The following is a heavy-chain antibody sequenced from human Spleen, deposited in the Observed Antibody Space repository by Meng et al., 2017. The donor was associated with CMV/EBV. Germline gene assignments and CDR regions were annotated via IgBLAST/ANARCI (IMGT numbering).Heavy chain of an antibody. CDR1: TFSSYA. V-gene: IGHV1-69*05. Sequence: TFSSYAIDWVRRAPGQGLEWMGGIIPIFATAKYAEKFQGRVTITTDESTGTAYMELSSLRSEDTAVYYCARPLPTDDYNYYYYDMDVWGQGTTVTVSS. CDR3: ARPLPTDDYNYYYYDMDV. J-gene: IGHJ6*02. D-gene: IGHD3-9*01. CDR2: IIPIFATA.